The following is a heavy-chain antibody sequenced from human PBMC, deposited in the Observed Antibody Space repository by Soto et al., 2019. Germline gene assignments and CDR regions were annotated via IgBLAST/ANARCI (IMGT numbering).Heavy chain of an antibody. CDR3: ATGGYSYGWGY. CDR1: GFTFSNYW. CDR2: VNSAGSQS. V-gene: IGHV3-74*01. J-gene: IGHJ4*02. D-gene: IGHD5-18*01. Sequence: EVQLVESGGGLVQPGGSLRLSCVGSGFTFSNYWMHWVRQVPGKGPVWVSRVNSAGSQSSYADFVKGRFTVSRDNAKNTLYLEMNSLSADDTAVYYCATGGYSYGWGYWGQGTLVTVSP.